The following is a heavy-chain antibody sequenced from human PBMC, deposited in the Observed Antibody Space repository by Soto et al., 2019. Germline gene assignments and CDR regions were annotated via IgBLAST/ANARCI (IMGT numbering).Heavy chain of an antibody. CDR2: IWYDGSNK. J-gene: IGHJ4*02. V-gene: IGHV3-33*01. CDR3: ARWSGYHETYYFDY. D-gene: IGHD5-12*01. CDR1: GFTFSSYG. Sequence: SLRLSCAASGFTFSSYGMHWVRQAPGKGLEWVAVIWYDGSNKYFADSVKGRFTISRDNSKNTLYLQMTSLRAEDTAVYYCARWSGYHETYYFDYWGQGTLVTVSS.